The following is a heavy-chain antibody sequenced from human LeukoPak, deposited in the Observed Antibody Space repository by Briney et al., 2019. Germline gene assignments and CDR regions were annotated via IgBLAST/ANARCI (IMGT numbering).Heavy chain of an antibody. CDR1: GFTFSSYA. V-gene: IGHV3-30*04. CDR3: ARPYYSSGWYDWFDP. CDR2: ISYDGSNK. D-gene: IGHD6-19*01. Sequence: GRSLRLSCAASGFTFSSYAMHWVRQAPGKGLEWVAVISYDGSNKYYADSVKGRFTISRDNSKNTLYLQMNSLRSEDTAVYYCARPYYSSGWYDWFDPWGQGTLVTVSS. J-gene: IGHJ5*02.